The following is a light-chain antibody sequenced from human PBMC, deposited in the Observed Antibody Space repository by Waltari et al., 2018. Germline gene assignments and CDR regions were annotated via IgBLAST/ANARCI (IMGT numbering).Light chain of an antibody. Sequence: DIQMTQSPSSLSASVGDRVTITCRASQGIGNSLAWYQQKPGKAPKLLLYAASRLESWVPSRFSGSGAGTDYTLTISRLQPEDFATYYCQHYYSPPITFGGGTKGEIK. J-gene: IGKJ4*01. V-gene: IGKV1-NL1*01. CDR3: QHYYSPPIT. CDR1: QGIGNS. CDR2: AAS.